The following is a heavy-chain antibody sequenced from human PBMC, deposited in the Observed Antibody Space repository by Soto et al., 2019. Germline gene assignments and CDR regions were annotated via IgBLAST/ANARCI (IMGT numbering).Heavy chain of an antibody. CDR3: ARDLAAVPRAFDY. J-gene: IGHJ4*02. V-gene: IGHV4-59*01. D-gene: IGHD6-13*01. CDR1: GSSISSYF. CDR2: VYYTGTT. Sequence: KPSETLSLTCTVSGSSISSYFYIWVRQPPGKGLEWIGSVYYTGTTDYNPSLRSRVTISVDTSKTQFSLNLRSVTAADTAVYYCARDLAAVPRAFDYWGRGTLVTVSS.